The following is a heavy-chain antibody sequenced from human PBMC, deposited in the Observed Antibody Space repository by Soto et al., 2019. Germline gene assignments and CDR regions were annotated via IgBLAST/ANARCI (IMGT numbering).Heavy chain of an antibody. D-gene: IGHD3-10*01. J-gene: IGHJ4*02. CDR3: ASDPYYYASGF. Sequence: QVQLVESGGGLVEPGGSLRLSCAASGFRFSDYYMTWIRQAPGKGLEWVSKISGDGTTIYYADSVKGRFTVSRDNAKNSVYLQMNSLRADGTAVYYCASDPYYYASGFWGQGTLLTVSS. V-gene: IGHV3-11*01. CDR1: GFRFSDYY. CDR2: ISGDGTTI.